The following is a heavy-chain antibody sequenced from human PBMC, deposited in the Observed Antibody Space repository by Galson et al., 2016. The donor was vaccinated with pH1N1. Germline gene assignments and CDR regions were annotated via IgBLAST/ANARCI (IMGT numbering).Heavy chain of an antibody. D-gene: IGHD6-6*01. CDR3: AQYRRTAEYPA. V-gene: IGHV1-46*01. CDR2: INPRDGGT. J-gene: IGHJ4*02. Sequence: SVKVSCKASTFTFTTYYIHWVRQAPGQGLQWMGIINPRDGGTIYAQSLQDRLILTRDMSTTTVYMELTSLRSDDTAMYFCAQYRRTAEYPAWGQGTLVSVSS. CDR1: TFTFTTYY.